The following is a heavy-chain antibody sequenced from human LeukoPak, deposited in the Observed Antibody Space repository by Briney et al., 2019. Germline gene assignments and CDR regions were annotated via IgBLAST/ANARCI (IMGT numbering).Heavy chain of an antibody. CDR2: INSDGSST. V-gene: IGHV3-74*01. CDR3: ARVYGSGWYHWFDP. Sequence: PGGSLRLSCAASGFTFSSYWMHWVRQAPGKGLVWVSRINSDGSSTSYADSVKGRFTISRDNAKNSLYLQMNSLRAEDTAVYYCARVYGSGWYHWFDPWGQGTLVTVSS. D-gene: IGHD6-19*01. J-gene: IGHJ5*02. CDR1: GFTFSSYW.